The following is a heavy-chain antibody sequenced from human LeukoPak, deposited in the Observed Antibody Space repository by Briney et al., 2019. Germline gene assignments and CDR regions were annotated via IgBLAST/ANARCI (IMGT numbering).Heavy chain of an antibody. J-gene: IGHJ4*02. CDR2: ISWDGGST. Sequence: GGSLGLSCAASGFTFDDYTMHWVRQAPGKGLEWVSLISWDGGSTYYADSVKGRFTISRDNSKNSLYLQMNSLRTEDTALYYCAKGDQRWLQFSTFFDYWGQGTLVTVSS. D-gene: IGHD5-24*01. CDR1: GFTFDDYT. CDR3: AKGDQRWLQFSTFFDY. V-gene: IGHV3-43*01.